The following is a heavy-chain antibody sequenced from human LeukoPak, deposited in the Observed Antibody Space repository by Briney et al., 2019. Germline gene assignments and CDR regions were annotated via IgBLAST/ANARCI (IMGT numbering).Heavy chain of an antibody. Sequence: PGGSLRLSCAASGFTFSDYYMSWIRQAPGKGLEWASYISSSGSTIYYADSVKGRFTISRDNAKNSLYLQMNSLRAEDTAVYYCARDPVPDYYYYMDVWGKGTTVTVSS. CDR3: ARDPVPDYYYYMDV. CDR1: GFTFSDYY. CDR2: ISSSGSTI. V-gene: IGHV3-11*04. J-gene: IGHJ6*03.